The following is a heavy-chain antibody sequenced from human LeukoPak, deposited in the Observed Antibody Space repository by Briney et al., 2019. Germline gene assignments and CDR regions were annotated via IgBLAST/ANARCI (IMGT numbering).Heavy chain of an antibody. J-gene: IGHJ4*02. CDR1: GDSINNNY. D-gene: IGHD2-8*01. V-gene: IGHV4-4*07. Sequence: SETLSLTCSVSGDSINNNYWSWIRQPAGKGLEWIGRIYSSGSTKYNPSHRSRVTMSVDTSKNQFSLKLTGVTAADTAVYYCARGLKGTNAVDYWGQGVLVTVSS. CDR2: IYSSGST. CDR3: ARGLKGTNAVDY.